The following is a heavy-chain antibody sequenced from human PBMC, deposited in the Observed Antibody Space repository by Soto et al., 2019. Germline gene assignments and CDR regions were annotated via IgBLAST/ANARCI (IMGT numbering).Heavy chain of an antibody. CDR1: GGSISTYY. V-gene: IGHV4-59*01. CDR3: ARALILTGYYIHDAFDI. D-gene: IGHD3-9*01. CDR2: IYYSGST. Sequence: SETLSLTCTVSGGSISTYYWSWIRQPPGKGLEWIGYIYYSGSTNYNPSLKSRVTISVDTSKNQFSLKLSSVTAADTAVYYCARALILTGYYIHDAFDIWGQGTMVTVSS. J-gene: IGHJ3*02.